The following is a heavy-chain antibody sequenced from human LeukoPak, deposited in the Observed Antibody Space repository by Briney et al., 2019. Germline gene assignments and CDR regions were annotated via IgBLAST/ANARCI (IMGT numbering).Heavy chain of an antibody. CDR1: GLTFSSYA. J-gene: IGHJ4*02. D-gene: IGHD4-23*01. V-gene: IGHV3-30-3*01. CDR2: ISYDGSNK. CDR3: ARVGLKVGNSGTLFDY. Sequence: HAGGSLRLSCAASGLTFSSYAMHWVRQAPGKGLEWVAVISYDGSNKYYADSVKGRFTISRDNSKNTLYLQMNSLRAEDTAVYYCARVGLKVGNSGTLFDYWGQGTLVTVS.